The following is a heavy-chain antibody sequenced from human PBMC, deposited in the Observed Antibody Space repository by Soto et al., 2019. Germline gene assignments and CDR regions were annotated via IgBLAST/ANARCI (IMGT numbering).Heavy chain of an antibody. CDR2: IYWDDDK. CDR3: APRQLDCRGWDRGVFDY. CDR1: GFSLSTSGVG. J-gene: IGHJ4*02. V-gene: IGHV2-5*02. D-gene: IGHD6-19*01. Sequence: SGPTLVNPTQTLTLTCTFSGFSLSTSGVGVGWIRQPPEKALELLALIYWDDDKRYSPSLKSRLTITKYTSKNQVVLTMTDMDHVDTATYYCAPRQLDCRGWDRGVFDYWGQGTLVTVSS.